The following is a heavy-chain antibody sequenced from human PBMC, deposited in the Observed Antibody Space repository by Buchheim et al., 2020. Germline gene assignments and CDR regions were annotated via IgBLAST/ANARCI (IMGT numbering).Heavy chain of an antibody. CDR1: GFTFSSYA. CDR3: ARDQVAGLDY. D-gene: IGHD6-19*01. CDR2: ISYDGSNK. V-gene: IGHV3-30-3*01. J-gene: IGHJ4*02. Sequence: QVQLVESGGGVVQPGRSLRLSCAASGFTFSSYAMYWVRQAPGKGLEWVAVISYDGSNKYYADSVKGRFTISRDNSKNTLYLQMNSLRAEDTAVYYCARDQVAGLDYWGQGTL.